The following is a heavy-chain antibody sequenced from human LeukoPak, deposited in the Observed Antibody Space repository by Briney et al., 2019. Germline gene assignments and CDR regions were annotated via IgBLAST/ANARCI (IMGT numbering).Heavy chain of an antibody. Sequence: AGGSLRLSCAASGFTFSSYSMSWVRQAPGKGLEWVSSISSSSSYIYYADSVKGRFTISRDNAKNSLYLQMHSLRAEDTAVYYCARDVGYCSGGSCYISGWFDPWGQGTLVTVSS. V-gene: IGHV3-21*01. D-gene: IGHD2-15*01. CDR1: GFTFSSYS. CDR3: ARDVGYCSGGSCYISGWFDP. J-gene: IGHJ5*02. CDR2: ISSSSSYI.